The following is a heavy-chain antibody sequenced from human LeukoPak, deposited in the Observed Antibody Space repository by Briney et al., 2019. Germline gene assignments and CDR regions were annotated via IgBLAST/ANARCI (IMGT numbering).Heavy chain of an antibody. D-gene: IGHD2-15*01. Sequence: GGSLRLSCAASGFTFSSYWMSWVRQAPGKGLEWVANIKQDGSEKYYVDSVKGRFTISRDNAKNSLYLQMNSLRAEDTAVYYCARGKDCSGGSCYPPPPYYFDYWGQGTLVTVSS. J-gene: IGHJ4*02. V-gene: IGHV3-7*01. CDR1: GFTFSSYW. CDR2: IKQDGSEK. CDR3: ARGKDCSGGSCYPPPPYYFDY.